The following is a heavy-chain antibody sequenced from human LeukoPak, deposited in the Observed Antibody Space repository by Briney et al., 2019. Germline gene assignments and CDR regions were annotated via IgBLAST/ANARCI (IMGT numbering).Heavy chain of an antibody. D-gene: IGHD3-10*01. J-gene: IGHJ6*04. CDR2: ISGSGGST. CDR1: GFTFSSYV. V-gene: IGHV3-23*01. Sequence: GGTLRLACAASGFTFSSYVMSWVRQAPGKGLEWVSAISGSGGSTYYAVSVKGRFTISRDKSKNTLSLQMNILRAEDTAVYYCAKDRHFEGSGSSTWEWDVWGKGTTVTISS. CDR3: AKDRHFEGSGSSTWEWDV.